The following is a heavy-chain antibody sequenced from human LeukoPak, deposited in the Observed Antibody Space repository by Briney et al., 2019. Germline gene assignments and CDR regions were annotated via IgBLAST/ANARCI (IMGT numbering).Heavy chain of an antibody. V-gene: IGHV4-59*08. J-gene: IGHJ4*02. CDR3: ARHRAYSSSSPFDY. CDR1: GGSISSLY. D-gene: IGHD6-6*01. CDR2: IYYTGST. Sequence: SSETLSLTCSVSGGSISSLYWSWIRQPPGKGLEWIGYIYYTGSTNYNPSLKSRVTMFVDMSKNQFSLRLSSVTAADTAVYYCARHRAYSSSSPFDYWGQGTLVTVSS.